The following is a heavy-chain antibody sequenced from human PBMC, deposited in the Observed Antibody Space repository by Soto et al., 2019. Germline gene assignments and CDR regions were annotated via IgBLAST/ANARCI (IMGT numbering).Heavy chain of an antibody. Sequence: GGSLRLSCAASGFTFSNAWMSWVRQAPGKGLEWVGRIKSKTDGGTTDYAAPVKGRFTISRDDSKNTLYLQMNSLKTEDTAVYYCTTVLYNWNFNYSLPTNQYYYYYYMDVWGKGTTVTVSS. J-gene: IGHJ6*03. CDR3: TTVLYNWNFNYSLPTNQYYYYYYMDV. CDR2: IKSKTDGGTT. D-gene: IGHD1-7*01. CDR1: GFTFSNAW. V-gene: IGHV3-15*01.